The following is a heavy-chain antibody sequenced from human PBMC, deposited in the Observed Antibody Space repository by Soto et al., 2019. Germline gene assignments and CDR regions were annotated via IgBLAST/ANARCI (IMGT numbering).Heavy chain of an antibody. D-gene: IGHD1-1*01. CDR2: INSDGSST. CDR1: GFTFSSYW. CDR3: ARPLNSDSNWDGMDV. V-gene: IGHV3-74*01. Sequence: GGSLRLSCAASGFTFSSYWMHWVRQAPGKGLVWVSRINSDGSSTSYADSVKGRFTISRDNAKNTLYLQMNSLRAEDTAVYYCARPLNSDSNWDGMDVWGQGTTVTVSS. J-gene: IGHJ6*02.